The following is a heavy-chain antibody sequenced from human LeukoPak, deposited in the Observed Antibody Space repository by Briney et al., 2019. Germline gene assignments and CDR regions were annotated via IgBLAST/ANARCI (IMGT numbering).Heavy chain of an antibody. CDR3: AREFGLRYFDWLLWGAFDI. D-gene: IGHD3-9*01. J-gene: IGHJ3*02. CDR2: ISSSGSTI. V-gene: IGHV3-48*03. CDR1: GFTFSSYE. Sequence: GGSLRLSCAASGFTFSSYEMNWVRQVPGKGLEWVSYISSSGSTIYYADSVKGRFTISRDNAKNSLYLPMNSLRAEDTAVYYCAREFGLRYFDWLLWGAFDIWGQGTMVTVSS.